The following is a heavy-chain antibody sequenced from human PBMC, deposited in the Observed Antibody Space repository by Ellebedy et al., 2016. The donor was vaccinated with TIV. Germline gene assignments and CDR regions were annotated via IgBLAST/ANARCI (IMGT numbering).Heavy chain of an antibody. V-gene: IGHV3-11*01. D-gene: IGHD3-3*01. Sequence: GESLKISXAASGFTFSDYYMSWIRQAPGKGLEWVSYISSSGSTIYYADSVKGRFTISRDNAKNSLYLQMNSLRAEDTAVYYCARDRGYDFWSGYDPAFDIWGQGTMVTVSS. CDR3: ARDRGYDFWSGYDPAFDI. CDR1: GFTFSDYY. J-gene: IGHJ3*02. CDR2: ISSSGSTI.